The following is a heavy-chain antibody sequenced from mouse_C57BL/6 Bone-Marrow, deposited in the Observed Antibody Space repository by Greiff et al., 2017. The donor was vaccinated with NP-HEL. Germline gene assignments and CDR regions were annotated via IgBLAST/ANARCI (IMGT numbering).Heavy chain of an antibody. Sequence: EVQVVESGGGLVQPGGSLSLSCAASGFTFTDYYMSWVRQPPGKALEWLGFIRNKANGYTTEYSVSVKGRFTISRDNSQSILYLQMNALRAEDSATYYCARYYGSRGFDYWGQGTLVTVSA. D-gene: IGHD1-1*01. CDR2: IRNKANGYTT. CDR3: ARYYGSRGFDY. V-gene: IGHV7-3*01. CDR1: GFTFTDYY. J-gene: IGHJ3*01.